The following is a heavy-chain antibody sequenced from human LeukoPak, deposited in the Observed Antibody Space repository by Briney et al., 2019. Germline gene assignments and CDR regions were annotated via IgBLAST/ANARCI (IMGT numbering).Heavy chain of an antibody. CDR1: GGSISSGSYY. CDR2: IYTSGST. D-gene: IGHD6-6*01. CDR3: ARGGSSRPHYYGMDV. V-gene: IGHV4-61*02. J-gene: IGHJ6*02. Sequence: SETLSLTCTVSGGSISSGSYYWSWIRQPAGKGLEWIGRIYTSGSTNYNPSLKSRVTISVDTSENQFSLKLSSVTAADTAVYYCARGGSSRPHYYGMDVWGQGTTVTVSS.